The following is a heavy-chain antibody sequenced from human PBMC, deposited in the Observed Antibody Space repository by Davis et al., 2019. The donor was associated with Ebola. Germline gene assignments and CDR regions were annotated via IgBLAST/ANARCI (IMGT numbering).Heavy chain of an antibody. Sequence: SVKVSCKASGFTFTSSAMQWVRQARGQRLEWIGWIVVGSGNTNYAQKFQERVTITRDMSTSTAYMELRSLRSDDTAVYYCARDQQWPGSYYYYGMDVWGQGTTVTVSS. CDR1: GFTFTSSA. CDR2: IVVGSGNT. V-gene: IGHV1-58*02. D-gene: IGHD6-19*01. J-gene: IGHJ6*02. CDR3: ARDQQWPGSYYYYGMDV.